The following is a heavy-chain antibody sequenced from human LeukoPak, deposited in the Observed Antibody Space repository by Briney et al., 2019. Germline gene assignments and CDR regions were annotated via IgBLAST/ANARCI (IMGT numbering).Heavy chain of an antibody. CDR3: ARDLGGIVVAGTKMDV. D-gene: IGHD6-19*01. CDR1: GFTFSSYS. CDR2: ISSSSSYI. J-gene: IGHJ6*04. V-gene: IGHV3-21*01. Sequence: GGSLRLSCAASGFTFSSYSMNWVRQAPGKGLEWVSSISSSSSYIYYADSVKGRFTISRDNAKNSLYLQMNSLRAEDTAVYYCARDLGGIVVAGTKMDVWGKGTTVTVSS.